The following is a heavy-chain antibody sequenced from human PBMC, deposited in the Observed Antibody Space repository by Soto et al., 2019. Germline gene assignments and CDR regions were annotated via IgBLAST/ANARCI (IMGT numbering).Heavy chain of an antibody. V-gene: IGHV4-59*08. CDR1: GGSISNFY. CDR3: ARTVLGPDLLADSFVDYYYYMDV. CDR2: VYYTGST. D-gene: IGHD3-9*01. J-gene: IGHJ6*03. Sequence: PSETLCLTCTVSGGSISNFYWSWIRKPPGKGLEWIGYVYYTGSTSYNPSLKRRVTFSADSSRGQFSLRLNSVTAADTAVYYCARTVLGPDLLADSFVDYYYYMDVWGQGTTVTVSS.